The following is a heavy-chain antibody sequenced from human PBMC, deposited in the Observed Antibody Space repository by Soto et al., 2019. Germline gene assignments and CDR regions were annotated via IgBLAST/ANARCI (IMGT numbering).Heavy chain of an antibody. J-gene: IGHJ4*02. V-gene: IGHV3-30*03. Sequence: QVQLVESGGGVVQPGGSLRLSCAASGFTFSTYAMHWVRQAPGKGLEWVALISYDGTNKYFADSVKGRFTISRDNSKNTLYLQMSSLRAEDTAMYYCARGMGNVLRVLWLFDYWGQGTLVTVSS. CDR1: GFTFSTYA. CDR2: ISYDGTNK. CDR3: ARGMGNVLRVLWLFDY. D-gene: IGHD3-3*01.